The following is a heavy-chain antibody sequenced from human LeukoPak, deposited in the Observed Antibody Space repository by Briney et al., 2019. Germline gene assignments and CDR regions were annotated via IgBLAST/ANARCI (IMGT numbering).Heavy chain of an antibody. J-gene: IGHJ4*02. Sequence: GGSLRLSCAASGFTFSNYWMHWVRQAPGKGLTWVSHINSDGSTTTYADSVKGRFTTSRDNAKNTLYLQMNSLRVEDTAVYYCTTPGRFGTSGYYPFDYWGQGTLVTVSS. CDR2: INSDGSTT. V-gene: IGHV3-74*01. CDR3: TTPGRFGTSGYYPFDY. CDR1: GFTFSNYW. D-gene: IGHD3-22*01.